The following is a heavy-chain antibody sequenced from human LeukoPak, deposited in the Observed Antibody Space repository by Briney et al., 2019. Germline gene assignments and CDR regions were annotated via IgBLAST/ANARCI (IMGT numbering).Heavy chain of an antibody. CDR2: IYSGGST. V-gene: IGHV3-53*04. Sequence: GGSLRLSCAASGFTVSSNYMSWVRQAPGKGLEWVSVIYSGGSTYYADSVKGRFTISRHNSKNTLYLQMNSLRAEDTAVYYCARDFGGGPWDYGMDVWGQGTTVTVS. CDR3: ARDFGGGPWDYGMDV. D-gene: IGHD3-10*01. J-gene: IGHJ6*02. CDR1: GFTVSSNY.